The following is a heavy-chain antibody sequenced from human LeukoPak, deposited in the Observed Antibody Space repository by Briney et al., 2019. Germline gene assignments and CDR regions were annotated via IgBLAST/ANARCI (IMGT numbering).Heavy chain of an antibody. J-gene: IGHJ4*02. CDR1: GFTFRTYS. CDR3: ARDQGGIRGFDC. D-gene: IGHD3-16*01. CDR2: MNQDGSEI. Sequence: GGSLRLSCAASGFTFRTYSMNWVRQAPGKGLEWVANMNQDGSEIYYVDSVRGRFIISRDNAKSSLYLQMNSLRADDTAVYYCARDQGGIRGFDCWGQGTLVTVSS. V-gene: IGHV3-7*05.